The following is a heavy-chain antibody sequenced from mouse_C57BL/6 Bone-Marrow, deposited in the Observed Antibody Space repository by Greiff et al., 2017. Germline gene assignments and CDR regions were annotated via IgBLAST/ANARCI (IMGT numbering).Heavy chain of an antibody. Sequence: QVQLQQSGAELVRPGASVTLSCKASGYTFTDYEMHWVKQTPVHGLEWIGAIDPETGGTAYNQKFKGKAILTADKSSSTAYMELRSLTSEDSAVYYCTRYRGYSEGYFDYWGQGTTLTVSS. CDR3: TRYRGYSEGYFDY. V-gene: IGHV1-15*01. CDR1: GYTFTDYE. J-gene: IGHJ2*01. D-gene: IGHD2-3*01. CDR2: IDPETGGT.